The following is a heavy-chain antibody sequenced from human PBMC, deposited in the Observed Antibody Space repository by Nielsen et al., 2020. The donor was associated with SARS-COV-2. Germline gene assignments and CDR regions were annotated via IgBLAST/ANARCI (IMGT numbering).Heavy chain of an antibody. CDR3: ARWIAAAGPRGSRYFDY. J-gene: IGHJ4*02. Sequence: GGSLRLSCAASGFTFSSYAMSWVRQAPGKGLEWVSAISGSGGSTYYADSVKGRFTISRDNSKNTLYLQMNSLRAEDTAVYYCARWIAAAGPRGSRYFDYWGQGTLVTVSS. V-gene: IGHV3-23*01. CDR1: GFTFSSYA. D-gene: IGHD6-13*01. CDR2: ISGSGGST.